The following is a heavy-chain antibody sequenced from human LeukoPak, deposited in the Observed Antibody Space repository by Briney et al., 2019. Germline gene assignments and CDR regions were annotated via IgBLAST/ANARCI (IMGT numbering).Heavy chain of an antibody. CDR2: INKDGSEK. J-gene: IGHJ4*02. D-gene: IGHD1-14*01. CDR3: ARQDHGPDY. V-gene: IGHV3-7*01. Sequence: GGSLRLSCAASGFTFSSYWMSWVRQAPGKGLEWVANINKDGSEKNYVDSVKGRFTISRDNAKNSLYLQMNYLRPEDTAVYYCARQDHGPDYWGQGTLVTVSS. CDR1: GFTFSSYW.